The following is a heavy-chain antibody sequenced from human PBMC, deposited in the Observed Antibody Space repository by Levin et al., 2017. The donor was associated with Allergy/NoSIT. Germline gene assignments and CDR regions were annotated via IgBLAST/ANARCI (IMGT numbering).Heavy chain of an antibody. Sequence: SETLSLTCTVSGGSISSYYWSWIRQPAGKGLEWIGRIYTSGSTNYNPSLKSRVTMSVDTSKNQFSLKLSSVTAADTAVYYCASYYYDSSGYYGMDVWGQGTTVTVSS. D-gene: IGHD3-22*01. CDR3: ASYYYDSSGYYGMDV. CDR1: GGSISSYY. J-gene: IGHJ6*02. CDR2: IYTSGST. V-gene: IGHV4-4*07.